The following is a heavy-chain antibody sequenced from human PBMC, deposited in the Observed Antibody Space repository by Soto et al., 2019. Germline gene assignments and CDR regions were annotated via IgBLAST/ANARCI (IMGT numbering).Heavy chain of an antibody. CDR2: IYYSGST. J-gene: IGHJ2*01. D-gene: IGHD3-3*01. Sequence: NPSETLSLTCTVSGGSISSGDYYWSWIRQPPGKGLEWIGYIYYSGSTYYNPSLKSRVTISVDTSKNQFSLKLSSVTAADTAVYYCASGPYYDFWSGYPLGYFDLWGRGTLVTVSS. CDR3: ASGPYYDFWSGYPLGYFDL. CDR1: GGSISSGDYY. V-gene: IGHV4-30-4*01.